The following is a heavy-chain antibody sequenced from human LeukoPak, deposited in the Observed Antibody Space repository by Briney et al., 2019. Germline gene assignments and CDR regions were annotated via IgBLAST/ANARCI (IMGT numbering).Heavy chain of an antibody. CDR1: GFTFTTYA. Sequence: GGSLRLSCAASGFTFTTYAMSWVRQAPGKGLEWVASLSGNEDLVWYPDSLRGRFTISRDNSKNTLYLQMNSLRAEDTAVYYCARGGSYLSAFDIWGQGTMVTVSS. CDR2: LSGNEDLV. J-gene: IGHJ3*02. D-gene: IGHD1-26*01. CDR3: ARGGSYLSAFDI. V-gene: IGHV3-23*01.